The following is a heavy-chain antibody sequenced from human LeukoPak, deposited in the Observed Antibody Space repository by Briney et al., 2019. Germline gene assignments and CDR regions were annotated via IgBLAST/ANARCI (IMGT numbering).Heavy chain of an antibody. Sequence: GGSLRLSCAASGITVSSHYMTWVRQAPGKGLEWVSVIDSGGSTNSADSVKGRFSVSRDNSKNTLYLQMNSLRVEDTAVYYCARTYVAYDYYYGMDVGGQGTTVTVS. CDR1: GITVSSHY. J-gene: IGHJ6*02. CDR3: ARTYVAYDYYYGMDV. V-gene: IGHV3-66*01. D-gene: IGHD3-16*01. CDR2: IDSGGST.